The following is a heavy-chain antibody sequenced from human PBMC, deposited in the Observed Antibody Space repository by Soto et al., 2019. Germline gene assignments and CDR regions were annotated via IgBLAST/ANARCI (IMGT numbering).Heavy chain of an antibody. CDR3: ARETTLAGYKYYFDS. Sequence: PGGSLRLSCVASGFTFDDYAMHWVRQAPGKGLEWVSGISWNSGSIGYADSVKGRFTISRNNAKTSLFLQMNSLKVEDTALYHCARETTLAGYKYYFDSWGQGTLVTVS. D-gene: IGHD3-9*01. CDR2: ISWNSGSI. V-gene: IGHV3-9*01. CDR1: GFTFDDYA. J-gene: IGHJ4*02.